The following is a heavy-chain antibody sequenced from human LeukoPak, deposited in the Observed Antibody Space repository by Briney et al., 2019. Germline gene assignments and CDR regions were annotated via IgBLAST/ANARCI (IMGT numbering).Heavy chain of an antibody. CDR3: ARRVTIFGVAGEDWFDP. J-gene: IGHJ5*02. V-gene: IGHV1-69*05. D-gene: IGHD3-3*01. Sequence: ASVKVSCKASGGTFSSYAISWVRQAPGQGLEWMGGIIPIFGTANYAQKFQGRVTITTDESTSTAYRELSSLRSEDTAVYYCARRVTIFGVAGEDWFDPWGQGTLVTVSS. CDR1: GGTFSSYA. CDR2: IIPIFGTA.